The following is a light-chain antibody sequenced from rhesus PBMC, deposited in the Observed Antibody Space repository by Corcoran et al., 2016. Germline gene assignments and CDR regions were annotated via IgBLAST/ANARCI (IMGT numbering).Light chain of an antibody. J-gene: IGKJ1*01. CDR1: QGITND. CDR2: EGS. V-gene: IGKV1-21*01. Sequence: DIQMTQSPSSLSTSVGDRVTITCRASQGITNDLAWYQKKPGESPKLLIYEGSSLQSGIPSRFSGSGSGTDFPLTISSLQSEDFATYFCQQYYSMPPTFGQGTKVETK. CDR3: QQYYSMPPT.